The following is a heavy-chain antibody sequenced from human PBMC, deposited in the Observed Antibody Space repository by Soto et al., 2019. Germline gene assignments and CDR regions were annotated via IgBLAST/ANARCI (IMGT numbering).Heavy chain of an antibody. D-gene: IGHD3-22*01. V-gene: IGHV4-39*01. CDR1: GGSISDDTYY. Sequence: QLQLQESGPGLVKPSETLSLTCTVSGGSISDDTYYWGWIRQPPGKGLEWIGSIYYSGTYSYNPSLKSRVTMSVDTYKKQLSLRLSSVTAADTAVYYCARLTCDSPNCVPLDPWGQGTLVIVSS. CDR2: IYYSGTY. J-gene: IGHJ5*02. CDR3: ARLTCDSPNCVPLDP.